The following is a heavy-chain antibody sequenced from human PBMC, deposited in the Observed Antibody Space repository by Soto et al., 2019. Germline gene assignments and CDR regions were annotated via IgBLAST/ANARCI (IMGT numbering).Heavy chain of an antibody. Sequence: GGSLRLSCAASGFTFSSYAMSWVRQAPGKGLEWVSAISGSGGSTYYADSVKGRFTISRDNSKNTLYLQMNSLRAEDTAVYYCAKDSPNDIVVVPAHFDYWGQGTLVTVSS. CDR2: ISGSGGST. CDR3: AKDSPNDIVVVPAHFDY. V-gene: IGHV3-23*01. CDR1: GFTFSSYA. J-gene: IGHJ4*02. D-gene: IGHD2-2*01.